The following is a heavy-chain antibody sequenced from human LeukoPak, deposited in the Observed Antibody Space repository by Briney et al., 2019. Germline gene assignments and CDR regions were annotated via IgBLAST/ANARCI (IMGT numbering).Heavy chain of an antibody. Sequence: SETLSLTCTVSGDSISNYYWSWIRQPPGKGLEWIGYISYSGSTNYSPSLKSRVTISVDTSKNQFSLKLTSVTAADTAVYYCARKESVPYYFDYWGQGTLVTVSS. D-gene: IGHD3-10*01. CDR2: ISYSGST. CDR3: ARKESVPYYFDY. J-gene: IGHJ4*02. CDR1: GDSISNYY. V-gene: IGHV4-59*01.